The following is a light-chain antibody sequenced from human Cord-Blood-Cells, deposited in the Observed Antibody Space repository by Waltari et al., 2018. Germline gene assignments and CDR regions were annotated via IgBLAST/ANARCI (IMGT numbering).Light chain of an antibody. CDR2: SGS. J-gene: IGLJ2*01. CDR3: CSYAGSSTLV. CDR1: SSDVGCYNL. V-gene: IGLV2-23*01. Sequence: QSALTQPASVSGSPGQSITISCTGTSSDVGCYNLFSWYQQHPGKAPKLMIYSGSKRPSGVSNRFSGSKSGNTASLTISGLQAEDEADYYCCSYAGSSTLVFGGGTKLTVL.